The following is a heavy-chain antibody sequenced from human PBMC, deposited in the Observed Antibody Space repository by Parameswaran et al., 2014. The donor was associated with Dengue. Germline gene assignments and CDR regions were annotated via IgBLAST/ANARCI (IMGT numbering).Heavy chain of an antibody. D-gene: IGHD7-27*01. CDR3: ARGPKLGLDAFDI. CDR2: INHSGST. Sequence: KGVEWIGEINHSGSTNYNPSLKSRVTISVDTSKNQFSLKLSSVTAADTAVYYCARGPKLGLDAFDIWGQGTMVTVSS. V-gene: IGHV4-34*01. J-gene: IGHJ3*02.